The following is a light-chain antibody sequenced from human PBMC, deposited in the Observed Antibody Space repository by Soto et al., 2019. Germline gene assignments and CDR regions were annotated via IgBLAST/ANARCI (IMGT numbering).Light chain of an antibody. Sequence: EIVLTQSPATLSLSPGERATLSCRASQSVNKYLTWYQQKPGQAPRLLMYDVSNRATGIPARFSGSGSGTDFTLTISSREPEDFAVYYCQQRSSWPITFGQGTRLEIK. V-gene: IGKV3-11*01. CDR3: QQRSSWPIT. CDR2: DVS. CDR1: QSVNKY. J-gene: IGKJ5*01.